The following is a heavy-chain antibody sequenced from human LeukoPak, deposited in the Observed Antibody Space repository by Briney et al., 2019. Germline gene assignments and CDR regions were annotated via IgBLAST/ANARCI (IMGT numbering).Heavy chain of an antibody. CDR3: ARPGAGDIVVVPAADAIDI. V-gene: IGHV5-51*01. J-gene: IGHJ3*02. CDR2: IYPGESDT. D-gene: IGHD2-2*01. CDR1: GYSFTSYW. Sequence: ESPKIPCSASGYSFTSYWVRSVRQLPAGRLLGWVIIYPGESDTRYSPSFQGQVTISADKSISTAYLQWSRLKASDTAMYYCARPGAGDIVVVPAADAIDIWGERKMVTVSS.